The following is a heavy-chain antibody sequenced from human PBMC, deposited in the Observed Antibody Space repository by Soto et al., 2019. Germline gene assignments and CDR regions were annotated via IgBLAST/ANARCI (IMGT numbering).Heavy chain of an antibody. CDR3: ARVVRDYYDSSGYWEG. CDR2: IYYSGST. Sequence: QVQLQESGPGLVKPSQTLSLTCTVSGGSISSGGYYWSWIRQHPGKGLEWIGYIYYSGSTYYNPSLKSRVTISVDTSKNQFSLKLSSVTAADMAVYYCARVVRDYYDSSGYWEGWGQGTLVTVSS. V-gene: IGHV4-31*03. J-gene: IGHJ4*02. CDR1: GGSISSGGYY. D-gene: IGHD3-22*01.